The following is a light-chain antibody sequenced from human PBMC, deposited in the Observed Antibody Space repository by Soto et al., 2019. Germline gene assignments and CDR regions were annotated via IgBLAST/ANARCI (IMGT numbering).Light chain of an antibody. V-gene: IGLV1-44*01. CDR1: TSSIGRNT. CDR3: AAWDDTLNGYV. CDR2: SNN. Sequence: QSVLTQPPSASGTPGQRVTFSCSGGTSSIGRNTVNWYQHLPGTAHKLLIYSNNQRPSGVPDRFSGSKSGTSASLAVSGLQSEDEADYYCAAWDDTLNGYVFGTGTKLTVL. J-gene: IGLJ1*01.